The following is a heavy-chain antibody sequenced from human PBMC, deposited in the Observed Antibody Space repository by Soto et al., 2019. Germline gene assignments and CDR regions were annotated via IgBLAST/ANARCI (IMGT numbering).Heavy chain of an antibody. CDR1: GGSFSGYD. J-gene: IGHJ5*02. V-gene: IGHV4-34*01. CDR3: ARGGALRPNAHVPLDP. CDR2: INHSGST. Sequence: SETLSLTCAVYGGSFSGYDWSLIRPPQGKGLEWIGEINHSGSTNYNPSLKGRVSMSVATSKNQFSLELMSVTVADTAVYYCARGGALRPNAHVPLDPWGRGSLVTVSA. D-gene: IGHD2-2*01.